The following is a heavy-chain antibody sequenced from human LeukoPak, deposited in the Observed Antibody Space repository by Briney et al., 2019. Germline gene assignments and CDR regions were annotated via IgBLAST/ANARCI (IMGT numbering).Heavy chain of an antibody. J-gene: IGHJ6*03. CDR2: IYSGGST. Sequence: PGGSLRLSCAASGFTVSSNYMSWVRQAPGKGLEWGSVIYSGGSTYYADSVKGRFTISRDNSKTTLYLQMNSLRAEDTAVYYCASGSGSYRTPYYYMDVWGTGTTVTVSS. D-gene: IGHD3-10*01. CDR1: GFTVSSNY. V-gene: IGHV3-53*01. CDR3: ASGSGSYRTPYYYMDV.